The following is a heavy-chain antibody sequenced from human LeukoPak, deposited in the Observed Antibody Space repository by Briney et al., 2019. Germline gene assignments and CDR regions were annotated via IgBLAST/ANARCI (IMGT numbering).Heavy chain of an antibody. Sequence: GGSLRLSCAASGFTFSNFGMSWVRQAPGKGLEWVSAISGSGGSTYFADSVKGRFTISRDNSKNTLYLQMNSLRAEDTAVYYCAKASAMIVVVSKHFDYWGQGTLVTVSS. CDR3: AKASAMIVVVSKHFDY. D-gene: IGHD3-22*01. V-gene: IGHV3-23*01. CDR2: ISGSGGST. CDR1: GFTFSNFG. J-gene: IGHJ4*02.